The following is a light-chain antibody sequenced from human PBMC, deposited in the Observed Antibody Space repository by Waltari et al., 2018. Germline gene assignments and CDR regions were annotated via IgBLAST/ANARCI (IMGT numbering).Light chain of an antibody. CDR1: SPNIGAGYD. Sequence: QSVLTQPPSVSGAPGQRVTISCPGSSPNIGAGYDFHWYQQLPGTATKLPIYGNSNRPSGVPDRFSGSKSGTSASLAITGLQAEDEADYYCQSYDSSLSGSVVFGGGTKLTVL. J-gene: IGLJ2*01. CDR3: QSYDSSLSGSVV. CDR2: GNS. V-gene: IGLV1-40*01.